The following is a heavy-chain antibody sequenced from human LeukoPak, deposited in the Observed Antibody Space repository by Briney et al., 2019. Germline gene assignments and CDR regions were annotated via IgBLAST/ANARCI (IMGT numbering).Heavy chain of an antibody. CDR3: ARYYSSGPSFQH. Sequence: SETLSLTCTVPGGSISSYYWSCIRQPPGKGLEWIGYIYYSGSTNYNPSLKSRVTISVDTSKNQFSLKLSSVTAADTAVYYCARYYSSGPSFQHWGQGTLVTVSS. J-gene: IGHJ1*01. D-gene: IGHD6-19*01. CDR1: GGSISSYY. V-gene: IGHV4-59*01. CDR2: IYYSGST.